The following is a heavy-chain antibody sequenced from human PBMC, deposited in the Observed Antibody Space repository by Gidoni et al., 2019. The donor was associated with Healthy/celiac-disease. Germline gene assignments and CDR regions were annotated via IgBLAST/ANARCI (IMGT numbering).Heavy chain of an antibody. CDR3: ARALGYCSGGSCYTKYYYYYYGMDV. Sequence: QVQLQQWCAGLLKPSETLSLTCAVSGGSFSGYYCSWIRQPQGKGLDWIGEINHSGSTNYNPSLKSRVTISVDTSKNQFSLKLSSVTAAETAVYYCARALGYCSGGSCYTKYYYYYYGMDVWGQGTTVTVSS. CDR2: INHSGST. CDR1: GGSFSGYY. D-gene: IGHD2-15*01. J-gene: IGHJ6*02. V-gene: IGHV4-34*01.